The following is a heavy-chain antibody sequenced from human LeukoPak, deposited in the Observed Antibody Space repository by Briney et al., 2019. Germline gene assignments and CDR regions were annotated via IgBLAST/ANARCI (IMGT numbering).Heavy chain of an antibody. J-gene: IGHJ4*02. CDR3: SRHAHSPSYEF. V-gene: IGHV4-39*01. D-gene: IGHD3-3*01. CDR1: GGSVSISNYY. CDR2: IYYSGNT. Sequence: PSETLSLTCTVCGGSVSISNYYWGWVRQPPGKGLEWVGSIYYSGNTYYNPSLKSRVTISVDTSQNQFSLKLFSLTAADTAVYYCSRHAHSPSYEFWGQGILVTVSS.